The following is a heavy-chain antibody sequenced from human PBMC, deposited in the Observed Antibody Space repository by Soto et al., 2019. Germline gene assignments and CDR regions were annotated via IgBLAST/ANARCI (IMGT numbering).Heavy chain of an antibody. Sequence: QVQLQESGPGLVKPSQTLSLTCTVSGGSINSDDFYWSWIRQPPGKGLEWIGYIYYSGNTYYNPSLKSRVTISVETSKNQFSLKLSSVTAADTAVYYCARATVRGVIMYYCGQGTLVTVSS. V-gene: IGHV4-30-4*01. D-gene: IGHD3-10*01. J-gene: IGHJ4*02. CDR2: IYYSGNT. CDR1: GGSINSDDFY. CDR3: ARATVRGVIMYY.